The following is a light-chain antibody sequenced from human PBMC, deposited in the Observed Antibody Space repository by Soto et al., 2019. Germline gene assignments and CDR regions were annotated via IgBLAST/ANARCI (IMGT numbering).Light chain of an antibody. V-gene: IGLV2-14*01. CDR2: EVS. CDR3: ASYTSSSTSVI. Sequence: SVLTQPASVSGSPGQSITISCTGTSSDVGGYTYVSWYQQHPDKAPKLIIFEVSNRPSGISSRFSGSKSGNTSSLTISWLQAEDEADYYCASYTSSSTSVIFGRGTKLTVL. CDR1: SSDVGGYTY. J-gene: IGLJ2*01.